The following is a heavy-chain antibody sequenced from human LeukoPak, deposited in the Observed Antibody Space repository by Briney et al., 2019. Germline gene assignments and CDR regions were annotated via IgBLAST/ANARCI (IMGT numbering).Heavy chain of an antibody. Sequence: GGSLRFSCEASGFTFTTYSMTWVRQAPGKGLEWVSIISSGSSAIFSADALKGRFTISGDDAKNLLYLDMNSLRAEDTAVYYCARGHTAVTRHFDFWGQGTLVTVSS. V-gene: IGHV3-21*01. J-gene: IGHJ4*02. D-gene: IGHD4-17*01. CDR1: GFTFTTYS. CDR3: ARGHTAVTRHFDF. CDR2: ISSGSSAI.